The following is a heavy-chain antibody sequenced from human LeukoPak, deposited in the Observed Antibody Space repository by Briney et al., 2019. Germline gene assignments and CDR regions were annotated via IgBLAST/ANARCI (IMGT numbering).Heavy chain of an antibody. CDR1: GDSISSNY. D-gene: IGHD4-17*01. Sequence: SETLSLTCTVSGDSISSNYWSWIRKPPGKGLEWIGYISNSGSTKYNPSLKSRVTISVDASKNLFSLKLTSMTAADTAVYYCARCRDEFADYGFRSWGPGTLVTVSS. CDR2: ISNSGST. V-gene: IGHV4-59*01. CDR3: ARCRDEFADYGFRS. J-gene: IGHJ5*02.